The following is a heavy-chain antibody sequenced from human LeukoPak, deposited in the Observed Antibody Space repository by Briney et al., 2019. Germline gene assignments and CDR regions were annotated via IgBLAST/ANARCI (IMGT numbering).Heavy chain of an antibody. CDR1: GGSFSGYY. D-gene: IGHD3-10*01. J-gene: IGHJ6*02. Sequence: SETLSLTCAVYGGSFSGYYWNWIRQPPGKGLEWIGEINHSGSTNYNPSLKSRVTISVDTSKNQFSLKLSSVTAADTAVYYCARVARGWGSGSYYNLRFIYYYGMDVWGQGTTVTVSS. CDR3: ARVARGWGSGSYYNLRFIYYYGMDV. V-gene: IGHV4-34*01. CDR2: INHSGST.